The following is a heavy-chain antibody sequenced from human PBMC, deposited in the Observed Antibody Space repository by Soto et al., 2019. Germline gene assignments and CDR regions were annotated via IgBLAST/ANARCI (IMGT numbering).Heavy chain of an antibody. D-gene: IGHD3-3*01. Sequence: SETLSLTCTVSGGSVSSGSYYWSWIRQPPGKGLEWIGYIYYSGSTNYNPSRKSRVTISVDTSKNQLSLKLRYVTAADTAVYYCARDRQASYYDFWSGYYPPRTYYYYYGMDVWGQVTTVTVSS. CDR2: IYYSGST. CDR3: ARDRQASYYDFWSGYYPPRTYYYYYGMDV. J-gene: IGHJ6*02. CDR1: GGSVSSGSYY. V-gene: IGHV4-61*01.